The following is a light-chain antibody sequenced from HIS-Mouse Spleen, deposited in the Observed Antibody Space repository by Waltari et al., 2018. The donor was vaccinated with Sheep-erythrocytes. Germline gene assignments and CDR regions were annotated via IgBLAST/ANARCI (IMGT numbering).Light chain of an antibody. J-gene: IGKJ2*01. CDR3: QQRSNWYT. Sequence: DIAFTQSPATLSLSPGERATLSCRASQSVSSYLAWYQQKPGQDPRLLIYDASNRATGIPARFSGSGSGTDFTLTISSLEPEDFAVYYCQQRSNWYTFGQGTKLEIK. CDR2: DAS. CDR1: QSVSSY. V-gene: IGKV3-11*01.